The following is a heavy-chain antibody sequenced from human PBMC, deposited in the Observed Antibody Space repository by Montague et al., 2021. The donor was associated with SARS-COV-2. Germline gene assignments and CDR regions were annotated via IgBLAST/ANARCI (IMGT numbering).Heavy chain of an antibody. CDR3: AREYSSGVYFDY. CDR1: GFSLSTSGMR. Sequence: PALVKPTQTLTLTCTFSGFSLSTSGMRVSWIRQPPGKALEWLARIDWDDDKYYSTSLKTRLTISKDTPKNQVVLTMTNMDPVDTATYYCAREYSSGVYFDYWGQGTLVTVSS. D-gene: IGHD6-19*01. CDR2: IDWDDDK. J-gene: IGHJ4*02. V-gene: IGHV2-70*04.